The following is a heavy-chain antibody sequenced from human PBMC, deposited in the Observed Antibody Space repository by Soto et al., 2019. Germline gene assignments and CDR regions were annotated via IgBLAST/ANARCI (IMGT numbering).Heavy chain of an antibody. CDR2: IIPIFGTA. J-gene: IGHJ4*02. V-gene: IGHV1-69*13. D-gene: IGHD5-12*01. Sequence: GASVKVSCQASGGTFSSYAISWVRQAPGQGLEWMGGIIPIFGTANYAQKFQGRVTITADESTSTAYMELSSLRSEDTAVYYCARSGEMATILDYWGQGTLVTVSS. CDR3: ARSGEMATILDY. CDR1: GGTFSSYA.